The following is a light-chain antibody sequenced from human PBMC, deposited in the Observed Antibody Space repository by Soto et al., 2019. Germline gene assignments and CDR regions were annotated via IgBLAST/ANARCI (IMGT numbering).Light chain of an antibody. CDR3: QQYNSYS. J-gene: IGKJ3*01. Sequence: DIQMTHSPSTLSASVGDRVTITCRASQSISTWLAWYQQKPGKAPNLLIYKASSLESGVPSRFSGSGSGTEFTLTISSLQPDDFATYYCQQYNSYSFGPGTKVDIK. CDR1: QSISTW. CDR2: KAS. V-gene: IGKV1-5*03.